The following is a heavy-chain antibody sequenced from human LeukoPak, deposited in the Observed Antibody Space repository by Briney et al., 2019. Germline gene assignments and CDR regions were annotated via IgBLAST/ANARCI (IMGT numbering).Heavy chain of an antibody. D-gene: IGHD1-1*01. V-gene: IGHV3-30*07. CDR3: ARLSGTSGTSSRVLHY. J-gene: IGHJ4*02. CDR2: ISYDGSNK. Sequence: GGSLRLSCAASGFTFSSYAMHWVRQAPGKGLEWVAVISYDGSNKYYADSVKGRFTISRDNSKNTLYLQMNRLRAEDTAVYHCARLSGTSGTSSRVLHYWGQGTLVTVSS. CDR1: GFTFSSYA.